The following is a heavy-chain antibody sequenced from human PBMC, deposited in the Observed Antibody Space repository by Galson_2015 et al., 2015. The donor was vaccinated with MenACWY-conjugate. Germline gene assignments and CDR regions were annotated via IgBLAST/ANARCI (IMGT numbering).Heavy chain of an antibody. CDR1: GYYFTSYW. D-gene: IGHD1-26*01. CDR3: ARHPPGGRGMDV. J-gene: IGHJ6*02. Sequence: QSGAEVKQPGESLKISCKGSGYYFTSYWIAWVRQIPGKGLEWMGLISPGDSNTRYSPSFQGQVTVSADKSISTAYLQWSSLKASDTAMYYCARHPPGGRGMDVWGQGTTVTVSS. V-gene: IGHV5-51*01. CDR2: ISPGDSNT.